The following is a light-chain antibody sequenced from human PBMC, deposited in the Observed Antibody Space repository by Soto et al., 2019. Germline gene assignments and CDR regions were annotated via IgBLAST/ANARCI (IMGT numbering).Light chain of an antibody. CDR2: DAS. Sequence: EIVVTQSPATLSLSPGERATLSCRASQSVSSYLAWYQQKPGQAPRLLIYDASNRATGIPARFSGSGSGTDFTLTISSLEPEDFAVYYCQQRSNWPSWTFGQGTKV. CDR1: QSVSSY. J-gene: IGKJ1*01. CDR3: QQRSNWPSWT. V-gene: IGKV3-11*01.